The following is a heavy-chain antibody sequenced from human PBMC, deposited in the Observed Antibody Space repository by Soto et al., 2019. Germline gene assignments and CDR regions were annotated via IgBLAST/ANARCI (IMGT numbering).Heavy chain of an antibody. V-gene: IGHV1-69*05. Sequence: QVQLVQSGAEVKKPGSSVKVSCKASGGTFSSYAISWVRQAPGQGLEWMGGIIPIFGTANYAQKFQGRVTITSDESTSTAYMERSNLRSEDTAVYYCARGTREGMAVASDYWGQGPLVTVAS. CDR2: IIPIFGTA. CDR1: GGTFSSYA. J-gene: IGHJ4*02. CDR3: ARGTREGMAVASDY. D-gene: IGHD6-19*01.